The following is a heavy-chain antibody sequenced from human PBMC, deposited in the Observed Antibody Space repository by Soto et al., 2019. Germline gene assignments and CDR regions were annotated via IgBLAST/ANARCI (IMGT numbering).Heavy chain of an antibody. CDR1: GGSISSGGYS. J-gene: IGHJ4*02. Sequence: QLQLQASGSGLVKPSQTLSLTCAVSGGSISSGGYSWTWIRQPPGKGLEWIGYIYHSGSTYYIPSLKGPVTMSVDRSKNQFSLKLSSVTAADTAVYYCARVPLYWGQGTLVTVST. V-gene: IGHV4-30-2*01. CDR3: ARVPLY. CDR2: IYHSGST.